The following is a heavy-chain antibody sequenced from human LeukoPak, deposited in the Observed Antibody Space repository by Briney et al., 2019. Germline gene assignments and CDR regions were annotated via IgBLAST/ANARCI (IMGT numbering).Heavy chain of an antibody. CDR2: IYSGGTT. Sequence: GGSLRLSCAASGFTVSNNYMSWVRQAPGKGLEWVSVIYSGGTTYYADSVKGRFTISRDNSKNTVYLQMNSLRAEDTAVYYCARDYHGWYDHAFDIWGQGTVDTVSS. CDR3: ARDYHGWYDHAFDI. J-gene: IGHJ3*02. D-gene: IGHD6-19*01. CDR1: GFTVSNNY. V-gene: IGHV3-66*01.